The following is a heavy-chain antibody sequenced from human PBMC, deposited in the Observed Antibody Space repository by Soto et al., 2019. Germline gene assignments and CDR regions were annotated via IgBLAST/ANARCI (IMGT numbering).Heavy chain of an antibody. CDR1: GFTFSSYS. J-gene: IGHJ4*02. CDR2: ITRNTNYI. Sequence: EVQLVESGGGLVSPGGSLRLSCVASGFTFSSYSMIWVRQAPGEGLEWVSSITRNTNYIHYGDSVKGRFAISRDNAKNSLYLQMNSLTADDTAVYFCARDTNYYASGSGVDFWGQGTLVTVSS. CDR3: ARDTNYYASGSGVDF. V-gene: IGHV3-21*01. D-gene: IGHD3-10*01.